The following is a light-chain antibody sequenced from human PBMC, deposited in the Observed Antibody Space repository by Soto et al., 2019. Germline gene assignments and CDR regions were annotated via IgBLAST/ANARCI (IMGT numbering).Light chain of an antibody. V-gene: IGKV1-5*01. J-gene: IGKJ1*01. CDR2: TAS. CDR1: HSISSY. CDR3: QQYNSYHS. Sequence: DIQVAQSPSSLSASVGDRVTITCRASHSISSYLNWYQQKPGKAPKLLIYTASRLQSGVPSRFSGSGSGTEFTLTISILQPDDFATYYCQQYNSYHSFGQGTKVDIK.